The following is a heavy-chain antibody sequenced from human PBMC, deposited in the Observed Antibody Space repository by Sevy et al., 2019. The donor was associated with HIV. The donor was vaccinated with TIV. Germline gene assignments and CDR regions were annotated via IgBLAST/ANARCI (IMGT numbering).Heavy chain of an antibody. V-gene: IGHV3-15*01. CDR1: GFTFNNAW. CDR3: TAGVGTSDFDY. D-gene: IGHD1-26*01. J-gene: IGHJ4*02. Sequence: GESLKISCEASGFTFNNAWMSWVRQAPGKGLEWVGRIKSKIDGATRDFAAPVKGRFAISRADSKNTLYLRMNSLKTEDTAVYYCTAGVGTSDFDYWGRGVLVTVSS. CDR2: IKSKIDGATR.